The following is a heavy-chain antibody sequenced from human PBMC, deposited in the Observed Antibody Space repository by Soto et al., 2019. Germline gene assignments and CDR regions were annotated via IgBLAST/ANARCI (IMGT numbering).Heavy chain of an antibody. D-gene: IGHD3-16*01. CDR1: GFTFRNYG. CDR3: AKTPNLRLFDY. J-gene: IGHJ4*02. V-gene: IGHV3-23*01. CDR2: ISGTGSST. Sequence: DVQLLESGGGLVQPGGSLKLSCAVSGFTFRNYGMSWVRQAPGKGLECVSTISGTGSSTYYADSVKGRFTISRDNSQNTLYLLMNSLRVEDTAVYWCAKTPNLRLFDYWSQGALVTVSS.